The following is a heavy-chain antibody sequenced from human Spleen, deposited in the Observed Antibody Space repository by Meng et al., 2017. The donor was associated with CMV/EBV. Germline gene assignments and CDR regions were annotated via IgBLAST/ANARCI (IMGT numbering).Heavy chain of an antibody. CDR3: ARESAGKIDY. J-gene: IGHJ4*02. Sequence: SETLSLTCTVSGASISSSSYYWAWIRQPPGKGLEWIGSVYFSVSTYYKASLRSRLTISIDTSKNRFSLKLSSVTAADTAVYYCARESAGKIDYWGQGALVTVSS. D-gene: IGHD6-13*01. CDR2: VYFSVST. CDR1: GASISSSSYY. V-gene: IGHV4-39*07.